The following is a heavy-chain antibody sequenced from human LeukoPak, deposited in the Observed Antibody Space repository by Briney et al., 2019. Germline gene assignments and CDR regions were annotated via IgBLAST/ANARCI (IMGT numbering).Heavy chain of an antibody. V-gene: IGHV3-23*01. CDR1: GFTFSSYA. CDR3: ARHSSSSYYYGMDV. J-gene: IGHJ6*02. Sequence: GGSLRLSCAASGFTFSSYAMSWVRQAPGKGLEWVSAISGSGGSTYYADSVKGRFTISRDNAKNSLYLQMNSLRAEDTAVYYCARHSSSSYYYGMDVWGQGTTVTVSS. CDR2: ISGSGGST. D-gene: IGHD6-6*01.